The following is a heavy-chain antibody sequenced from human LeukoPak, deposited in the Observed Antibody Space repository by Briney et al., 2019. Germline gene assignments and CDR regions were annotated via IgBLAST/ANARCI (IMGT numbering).Heavy chain of an antibody. CDR1: GCSINSYY. CDR3: ARSIAVAGNDAFDI. V-gene: IGHV4-59*01. J-gene: IGHJ3*02. Sequence: SETLSLTCTVSGCSINSYYWSWIRQPPGKGLEWIGYIYYSGRTNYNPSLKSRVTISVDTSKNQFSLKLTSVTAADTAVYYCARSIAVAGNDAFDIWGRGTMSPSLQ. D-gene: IGHD6-19*01. CDR2: IYYSGRT.